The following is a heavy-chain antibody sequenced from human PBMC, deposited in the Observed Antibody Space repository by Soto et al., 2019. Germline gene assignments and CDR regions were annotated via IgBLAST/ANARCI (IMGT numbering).Heavy chain of an antibody. CDR1: GGSISSSNW. CDR3: ARDFAYFDS. Sequence: LSLTCAVSGGSISSSNWWSWVRQPPGKGLEWIGEIYHSGSTNYNPSLKSRVTISVDKSKNQFSLNLDSVTVADTAVYFCARDFAYFDSWGQGTMVTVA. J-gene: IGHJ4*02. V-gene: IGHV4-4*01. D-gene: IGHD3-3*01. CDR2: IYHSGST.